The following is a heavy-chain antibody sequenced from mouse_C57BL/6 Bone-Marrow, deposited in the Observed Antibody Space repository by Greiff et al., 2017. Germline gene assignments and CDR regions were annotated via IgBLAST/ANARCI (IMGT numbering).Heavy chain of an antibody. Sequence: EVQRVESGGDLVKPGGSLKLSCAASGFTFSSYGMSWVRQTPDKRLEWVATISSGGSYTYYPDSVTGRFTLSRDHAKNTLYLQMSSLKSEDTAMYYCARHRGSSFDYWGQGTTLTVSS. J-gene: IGHJ2*01. V-gene: IGHV5-6*01. CDR1: GFTFSSYG. CDR2: ISSGGSYT. D-gene: IGHD1-1*01. CDR3: ARHRGSSFDY.